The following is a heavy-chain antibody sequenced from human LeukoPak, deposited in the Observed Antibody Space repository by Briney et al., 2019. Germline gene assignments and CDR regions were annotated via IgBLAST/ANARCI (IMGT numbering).Heavy chain of an antibody. CDR3: ARESYGDYVFDY. Sequence: PGGSLRLSCAASGFTVSSNYMSWVRQAPGKGLEWVSAISTGGTTYYADSVKGRFTISRDNSKNTLYLQMNSLRAEDTAVYYCARESYGDYVFDYWGQGTLVTVSS. D-gene: IGHD4-17*01. CDR2: ISTGGTT. V-gene: IGHV3-53*05. J-gene: IGHJ4*02. CDR1: GFTVSSNY.